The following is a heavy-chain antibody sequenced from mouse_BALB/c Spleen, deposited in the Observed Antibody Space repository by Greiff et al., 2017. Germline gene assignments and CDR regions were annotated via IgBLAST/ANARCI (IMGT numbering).Heavy chain of an antibody. D-gene: IGHD2-2*01. J-gene: IGHJ3*01. CDR3: ARGGLSAWFAY. CDR1: GYTFSSYW. V-gene: IGHV1-9*01. Sequence: VQLQQSGAELVKPGASVKISCKATGYTFSSYWIEWVKQRPGHGLEWIGEILPGSGSTNYNEKFKGKATFTADTSSNTAYMQLSSLASEDSDVCYCARGGLSAWFAYWGQGTLVTVSA. CDR2: ILPGSGST.